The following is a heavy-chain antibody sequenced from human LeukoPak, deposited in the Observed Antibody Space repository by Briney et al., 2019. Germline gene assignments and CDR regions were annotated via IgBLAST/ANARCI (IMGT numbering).Heavy chain of an antibody. CDR3: AKAADQYYYSYFYYMDV. CDR2: ISYDGSNK. D-gene: IGHD2/OR15-2a*01. J-gene: IGHJ6*03. CDR1: GFTFSNYA. Sequence: GGWLRLSCVGSGFTFSNYAINWVRQAPGKGLEWVAVISYDGSNKYYADSVKGRFTISRDNSKNTLYLQMNSLTVEDTAVYYCAKAADQYYYSYFYYMDVWGKGTTVTVSS. V-gene: IGHV3-30*18.